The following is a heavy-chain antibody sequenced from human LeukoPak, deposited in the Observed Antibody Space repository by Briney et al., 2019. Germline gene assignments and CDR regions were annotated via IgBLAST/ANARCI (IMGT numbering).Heavy chain of an antibody. V-gene: IGHV3-64D*06. Sequence: GGSLRLSCSASRFTFSSYAMHWVRQAPGKGLKYVSAISRNGDSTYYADSVKGRFTISRDNSKNTLYLQMSSLRAEDTAVYYCVKGSYNWNDYYYYGMDVWGQGTTVTVSS. CDR3: VKGSYNWNDYYYYGMDV. CDR1: RFTFSSYA. CDR2: ISRNGDST. D-gene: IGHD1-20*01. J-gene: IGHJ6*02.